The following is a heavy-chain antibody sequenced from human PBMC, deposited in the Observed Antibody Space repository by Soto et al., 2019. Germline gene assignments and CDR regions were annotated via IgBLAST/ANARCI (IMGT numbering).Heavy chain of an antibody. CDR3: ARVDLGCSSTSCYYYGMDV. CDR1: GGSFSGYY. D-gene: IGHD2-2*01. Sequence: SETLSLTCAVYGGSFSGYYWSWIRQPPGKGLEWIGEINHSGSTNYNPSLKSRVTISVDTSKNQFSLKLSSVTAADTAVYYCARVDLGCSSTSCYYYGMDVWGQGTTVTVSS. CDR2: INHSGST. J-gene: IGHJ6*02. V-gene: IGHV4-34*01.